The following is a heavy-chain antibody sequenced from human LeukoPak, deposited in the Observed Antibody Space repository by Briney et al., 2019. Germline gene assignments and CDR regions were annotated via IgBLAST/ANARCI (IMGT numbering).Heavy chain of an antibody. V-gene: IGHV3-74*01. D-gene: IGHD3-10*02. Sequence: GGSLRLSCTVSGFTVSSNSMSWVRQAPGKGLVWVSRINSDGSSTSYADSVKGRFTISRDNAKNTLYLQMNSLRAEDTAVYYCARDLGITMSHDYWGQGTLVTVSS. J-gene: IGHJ4*02. CDR1: GFTVSSNS. CDR2: INSDGSST. CDR3: ARDLGITMSHDY.